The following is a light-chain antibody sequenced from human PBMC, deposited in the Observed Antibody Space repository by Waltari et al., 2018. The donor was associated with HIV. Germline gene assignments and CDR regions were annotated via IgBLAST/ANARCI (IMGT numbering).Light chain of an antibody. J-gene: IGLJ3*02. CDR1: SSDVGGYNF. CDR3: SSYKSSSIVVV. CDR2: EVS. Sequence: QSALTQPASVSGSPGQSITIPCTGTSSDVGGYNFVSWYQQYPGQAPKLLIYEVSYRPSGVSNRFSGSKSGNTASLTISGLQAEDEADYYCSSYKSSSIVVVFGGGTRLAVL. V-gene: IGLV2-14*01.